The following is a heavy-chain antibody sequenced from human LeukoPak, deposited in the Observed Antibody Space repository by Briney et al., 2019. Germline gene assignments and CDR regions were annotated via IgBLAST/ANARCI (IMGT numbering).Heavy chain of an antibody. J-gene: IGHJ3*02. Sequence: PGGSLRLSCAASGFTFSSYGMHWVRQAPGKGLEWAALISYDGSNKYYADSVKGRFTISRDNSRNTLYVQMNSLRAEDTALYYCAKDMKSFSSDAFDMWGQGTMVTVST. V-gene: IGHV3-30*18. CDR3: AKDMKSFSSDAFDM. CDR1: GFTFSSYG. CDR2: ISYDGSNK. D-gene: IGHD2-2*01.